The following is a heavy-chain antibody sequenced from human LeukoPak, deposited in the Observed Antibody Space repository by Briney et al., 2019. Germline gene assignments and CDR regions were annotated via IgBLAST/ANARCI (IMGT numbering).Heavy chain of an antibody. D-gene: IGHD4-17*01. CDR3: ARPDTTVTTGAFDI. J-gene: IGHJ3*02. CDR1: GSIFTSYW. CDR2: IYPGDSDT. Sequence: GASLEISCEGSGSIFTSYWIGWVRPMPGKVLEWMGIIYPGDSDTRYSPSLQGQVTISADKSISTAYLQWSSLKASDTAMYYCARPDTTVTTGAFDIWGQGTMVTVSS. V-gene: IGHV5-51*01.